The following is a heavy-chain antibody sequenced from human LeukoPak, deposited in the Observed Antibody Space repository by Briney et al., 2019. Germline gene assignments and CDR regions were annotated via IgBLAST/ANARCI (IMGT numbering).Heavy chain of an antibody. D-gene: IGHD1-1*01. CDR2: LTGGSDNS. CDR1: GLIFSSYS. V-gene: IGHV3-23*01. CDR3: VRGWQQLGS. J-gene: IGHJ5*02. Sequence: GGSLRLSCAASGLIFSSYSMNWVRQAPGKGLEWVSSLTGGSDNSEHADSVKGRFSISRDNSKNTLYLQMNSLTAEDTAVYYCVRGWQQLGSWGRGTLVTVSS.